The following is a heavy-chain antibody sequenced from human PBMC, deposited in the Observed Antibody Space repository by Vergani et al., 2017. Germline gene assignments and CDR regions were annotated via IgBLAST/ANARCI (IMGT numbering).Heavy chain of an antibody. CDR1: GGSISSYY. Sequence: QVQLQESGPGLVKPSETLSLTCTVSGGSISSYYWRWIRQPPGKGLEWIGYIYYSGSTNYNPSLKSRVTISVDTSKNQFSLKLISVTAADTAVYYCARVEMATEGPLHYYYGMDVWGQGTAVTVSS. V-gene: IGHV4-59*01. D-gene: IGHD5-24*01. J-gene: IGHJ6*02. CDR2: IYYSGST. CDR3: ARVEMATEGPLHYYYGMDV.